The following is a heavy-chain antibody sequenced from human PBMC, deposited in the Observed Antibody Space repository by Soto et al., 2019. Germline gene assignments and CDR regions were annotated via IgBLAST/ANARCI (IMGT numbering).Heavy chain of an antibody. D-gene: IGHD3-10*01. CDR1: GYTLTEIS. V-gene: IGHV1-18*01. CDR2: ISAYNGNT. CDR3: ARFYASGSYPYDY. Sequence: GASVKVSCKISGYTLTEISMHWVRQPPGQGLEWMGWISAYNGNTNYAQNLQGRVTMTTDTSTSTAYMELRSLRSDDTAVYYCARFYASGSYPYDYWGQGTLVTVSS. J-gene: IGHJ4*02.